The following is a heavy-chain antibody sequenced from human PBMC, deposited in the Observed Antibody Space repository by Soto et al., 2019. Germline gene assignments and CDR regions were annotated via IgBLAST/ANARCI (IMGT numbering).Heavy chain of an antibody. CDR2: INPHTGDT. CDR1: GYPHTDFY. D-gene: IGHD6-25*01. V-gene: IGHV1-2*02. Sequence: QVQLVQSGAEVKKPGASVTVSCKTSGYPHTDFYIHWVRQAPGQGLEWMAWINPHTGDTNTALKFQGRVTMTRDTSINTAFMELTRLSSDDTAVYYCAREGGAAPGARREWYLDLWGRGTLVSVSS. J-gene: IGHJ2*01. CDR3: AREGGAAPGARREWYLDL.